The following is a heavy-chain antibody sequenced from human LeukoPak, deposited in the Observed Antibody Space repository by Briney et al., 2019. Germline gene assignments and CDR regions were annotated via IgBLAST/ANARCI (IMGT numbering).Heavy chain of an antibody. D-gene: IGHD6-19*01. CDR2: ISGGGGST. CDR3: AKKYSSGWFWFDP. CDR1: GFTFSSYA. J-gene: IGHJ5*02. V-gene: IGHV3-23*01. Sequence: PGGSLRISCAASGFTFSSYAMSWVRQAPGKGLEWVSAISGGGGSTYYADSVKGRFTISRDNSKNTLYLQMNSLRAEDTAVYYCAKKYSSGWFWFDPWGQGTLVTVSS.